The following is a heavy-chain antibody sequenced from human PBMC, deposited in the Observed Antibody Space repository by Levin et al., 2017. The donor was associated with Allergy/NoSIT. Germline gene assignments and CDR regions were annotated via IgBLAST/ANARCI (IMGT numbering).Heavy chain of an antibody. D-gene: IGHD3-22*01. CDR2: IKSKTDGGTT. CDR3: TTSYYYDSSGYYFWYFDR. J-gene: IGHJ2*01. Sequence: PGGSLRLSCAASGFTFSNAWMSWVRQAPGKGLEWVGRIKSKTDGGTTDYAAPVKGRFTISRDDSKNTLYLQMNSLKTEDTAVYYCTTSYYYDSSGYYFWYFDRWGRGTLVTVSS. CDR1: GFTFSNAW. V-gene: IGHV3-15*01.